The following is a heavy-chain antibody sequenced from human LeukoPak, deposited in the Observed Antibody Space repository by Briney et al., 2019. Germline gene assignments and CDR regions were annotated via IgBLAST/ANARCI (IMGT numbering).Heavy chain of an antibody. V-gene: IGHV4-30-4*01. CDR1: GGSISSGDYY. CDR2: IYYSGST. Sequence: SETLSLTCTVPGGSISSGDYYWSWIRQPPGKGLEWIGYIYYSGSTYYNPSLKSRVTISVDTSKNQFSLKLSSVTAADTAVYYCAREGWFGELSHWFDPWGQGTLVTVSS. CDR3: AREGWFGELSHWFDP. D-gene: IGHD3-10*01. J-gene: IGHJ5*02.